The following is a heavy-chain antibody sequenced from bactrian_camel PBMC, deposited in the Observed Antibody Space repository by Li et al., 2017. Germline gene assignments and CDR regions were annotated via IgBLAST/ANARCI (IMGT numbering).Heavy chain of an antibody. D-gene: IGHD1*01. V-gene: IGHV3S53*01. CDR3: GIGTGAPPEDLDSWVQWIDS. CDR1: GNTNRVTN. Sequence: HVQLVESGGGLVQPGGSLRLSCVASGNTNRVTNWGWFRGYPGQRRFGVARIDNNGLTRYVDSVKGRFTISRDKAENTLHLQMNSLIPGDTAMYYCGIGTGAPPEDLDSWVQWIDSWGQGTQVTVS. CDR2: IDNNGLT. J-gene: IGHJ4*01.